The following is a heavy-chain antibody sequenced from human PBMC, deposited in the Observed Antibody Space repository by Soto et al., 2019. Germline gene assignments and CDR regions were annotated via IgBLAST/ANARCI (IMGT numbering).Heavy chain of an antibody. V-gene: IGHV1-69*04. Sequence: QVQLVQSGAEVKRPGSSVKVSCKASCDTFNFYSINWVRQAPGLGLEWMGRGNPILSMSNYAQRFQGRVTMTEDKSTSTAYMELSGLRSEDTAIYYCATSYGSGYRAFDFWGQGALVTVSS. D-gene: IGHD3-10*01. CDR3: ATSYGSGYRAFDF. CDR2: GNPILSMS. CDR1: CDTFNFYS. J-gene: IGHJ4*02.